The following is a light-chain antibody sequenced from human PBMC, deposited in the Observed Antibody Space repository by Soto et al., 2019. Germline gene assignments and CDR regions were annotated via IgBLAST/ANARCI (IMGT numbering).Light chain of an antibody. J-gene: IGKJ1*01. V-gene: IGKV1-9*01. CDR3: QQFNSYPRT. CDR1: QTISSW. Sequence: DIQMTQTPSTLSGSVGDRVTITCRASQTISSWLAWYQQKPGKAPRLLIYAASTLQTGVPSRFSGSGSGTEFTLTISSLQPEDFATYYCQQFNSYPRTFGQGTKVDIK. CDR2: AAS.